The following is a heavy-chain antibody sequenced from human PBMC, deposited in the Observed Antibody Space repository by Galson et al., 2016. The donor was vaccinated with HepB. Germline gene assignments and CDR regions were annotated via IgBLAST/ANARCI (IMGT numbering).Heavy chain of an antibody. J-gene: IGHJ6*02. CDR3: ARRLDTQRRIAGWGWGMDV. CDR2: ISSSGSTI. CDR1: GFTFSDYY. Sequence: SLRLSCAASGFTFSDYYMSWIRQAPGKGLEWVSYISSSGSTIYYADSVKGRFTISRDNAKNSLYLQMSSLRVEDAGVYYCARRLDTQRRIAGWGWGMDVWGQGTTVTVS. V-gene: IGHV3-11*04. D-gene: IGHD6-19*01.